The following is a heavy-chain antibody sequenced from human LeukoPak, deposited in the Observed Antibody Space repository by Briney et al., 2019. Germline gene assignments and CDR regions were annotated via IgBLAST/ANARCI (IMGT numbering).Heavy chain of an antibody. V-gene: IGHV4-30-4*01. D-gene: IGHD3-10*01. CDR3: ARGLVYYYGSGSYPFDP. CDR1: GGSISSGDYY. CDR2: IYYRGST. Sequence: PSETLSLTCTVSGGSISSGDYYWSWIRQPPGKGLEWIGYIYYRGSTYYNPSLKSRVTIAVDTSKNQFSLKLSSVTAADTAVYYCARGLVYYYGSGSYPFDPWGQGTLVTVSS. J-gene: IGHJ5*02.